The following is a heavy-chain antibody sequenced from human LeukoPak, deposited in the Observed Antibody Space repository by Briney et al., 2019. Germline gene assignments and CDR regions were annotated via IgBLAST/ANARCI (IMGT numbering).Heavy chain of an antibody. CDR1: GYTFTSYG. V-gene: IGHV1-2*02. D-gene: IGHD2-2*02. J-gene: IGHJ3*02. CDR3: AMPIVVVPAAIVSDAFDI. CDR2: INPNSGGT. Sequence: ASVKVSCKASGYTFTSYGISWVRQAPGQGLEWMGWINPNSGGTNYAQKFQGRVTMTRDTSISTAYMELSRLRSDDTAVYYCAMPIVVVPAAIVSDAFDIWGQGTMVTVSS.